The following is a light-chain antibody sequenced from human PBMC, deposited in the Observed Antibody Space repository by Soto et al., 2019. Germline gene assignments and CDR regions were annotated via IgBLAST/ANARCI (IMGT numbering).Light chain of an antibody. J-gene: IGKJ1*01. V-gene: IGKV1-39*01. CDR2: AAS. CDR1: QTISRY. Sequence: DIQMTQSPSSLSASVGDRVTITCRASQTISRYLNWYLQKPGKAPKLLIYAASSLQSGVPSRFSGSGSGTDFTLTISSLQPEDFATYYCQQSYSTPQTFGQGTKVDI. CDR3: QQSYSTPQT.